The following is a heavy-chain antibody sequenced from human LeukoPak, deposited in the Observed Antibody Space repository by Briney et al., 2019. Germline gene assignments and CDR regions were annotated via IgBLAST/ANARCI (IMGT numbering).Heavy chain of an antibody. V-gene: IGHV4-59*01. Sequence: SETLSLTCTVSGVSINSYYWSWIRQPPGKGLEWIGYIYYSGTTNYNPSLKSRVTISVDTSKNQFSLKLNSVTAADTAVYYCARSPTYDFWSGYYYFDPWGQGTLVTVSS. CDR3: ARSPTYDFWSGYYYFDP. J-gene: IGHJ5*02. CDR2: IYYSGTT. D-gene: IGHD3-3*01. CDR1: GVSINSYY.